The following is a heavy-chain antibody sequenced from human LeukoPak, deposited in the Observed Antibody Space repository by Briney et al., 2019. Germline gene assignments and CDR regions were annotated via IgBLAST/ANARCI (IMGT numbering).Heavy chain of an antibody. CDR3: AKVASSSTSCYAVDY. V-gene: IGHV3-23*01. Sequence: GGSLRLSCAASGFTFSSYAMSWVRQAPGKGLEWVSAISGSGGSTYYADSVKGRFTISRDNSKNMLYLQMNSLRAEDTAVYYCAKVASSSTSCYAVDYWGQGTLVTVSS. J-gene: IGHJ4*02. CDR1: GFTFSSYA. D-gene: IGHD2-2*01. CDR2: ISGSGGST.